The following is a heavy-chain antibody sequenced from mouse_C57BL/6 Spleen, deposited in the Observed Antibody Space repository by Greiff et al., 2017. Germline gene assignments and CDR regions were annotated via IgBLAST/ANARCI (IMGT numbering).Heavy chain of an antibody. D-gene: IGHD4-1*01. J-gene: IGHJ3*01. V-gene: IGHV1-82*01. CDR1: GYSFSSSW. CDR3: ATNWDDAY. Sequence: QVQLQQSGPELVKPGASVKISCKASGYSFSSSWMNWVKQRPGKGLEWIGRIYPGDGDTNYNGKFKGKATLTADKSSSTAYMQLSSLTSEDSAVYFFATNWDDAYWGQGTLVTVSA. CDR2: IYPGDGDT.